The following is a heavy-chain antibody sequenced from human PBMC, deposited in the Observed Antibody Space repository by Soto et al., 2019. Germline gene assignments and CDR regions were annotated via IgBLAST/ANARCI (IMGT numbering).Heavy chain of an antibody. CDR1: GYTFTSYG. CDR2: ISAYNGNT. D-gene: IGHD6-19*01. J-gene: IGHJ6*02. CDR3: ATGYSSGWYPLAGHMDV. Sequence: ASVKVSCKASGYTFTSYGISWVRQAPGQGLEWMGWISAYNGNTNYALKLQGRVTMTTDTSTSTAYMELRSLRSDDTAVYYCATGYSSGWYPLAGHMDVWGQGTTVTVSS. V-gene: IGHV1-18*04.